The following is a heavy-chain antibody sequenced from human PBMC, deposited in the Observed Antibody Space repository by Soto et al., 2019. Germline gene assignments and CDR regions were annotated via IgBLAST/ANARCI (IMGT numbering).Heavy chain of an antibody. CDR3: ARGNSGRTIFGVPNFDY. D-gene: IGHD3-3*01. CDR1: GGSIISGGYY. V-gene: IGHV4-31*03. Sequence: SETLSLTCTVSGGSIISGGYYFICIRQHPWKGLELIGYIYYSGSTYYNPSLKSRVTISVDTSKNQFSLKLGSVTAADTAVYYCARGNSGRTIFGVPNFDYWGQGTLVTVSS. J-gene: IGHJ4*02. CDR2: IYYSGST.